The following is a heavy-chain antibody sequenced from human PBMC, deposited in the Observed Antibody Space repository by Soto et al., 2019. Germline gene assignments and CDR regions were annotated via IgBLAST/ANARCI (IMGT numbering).Heavy chain of an antibody. Sequence: GGSLRVSCAASGFTFSTYWMSWVRQAPGKGLEWVANIKQDGSQKYYVDSVKGRFTISRDNAENSMYLQMSSLRAEDTAVYYCARVLVPAGFWYYYMDVWGKGTTVTVSS. J-gene: IGHJ6*03. CDR2: IKQDGSQK. CDR1: GFTFSTYW. CDR3: ARVLVPAGFWYYYMDV. D-gene: IGHD2-2*01. V-gene: IGHV3-7*01.